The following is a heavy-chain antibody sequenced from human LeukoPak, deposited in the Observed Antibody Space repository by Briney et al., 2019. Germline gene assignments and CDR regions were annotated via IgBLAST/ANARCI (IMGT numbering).Heavy chain of an antibody. V-gene: IGHV3-30*02. CDR3: ATWAGRPDYYYYYMDV. J-gene: IGHJ6*03. Sequence: AGGSLRLSCAASGFNFSNYGMHWVRQAPGKGLEWVAVIWHDGSNKYYADSVKGRFTISRDNSKNTSYLQMNSLRSEDTAVYYCATWAGRPDYYYYYMDVWGKGTTVTVSS. CDR1: GFNFSNYG. D-gene: IGHD3-10*01. CDR2: IWHDGSNK.